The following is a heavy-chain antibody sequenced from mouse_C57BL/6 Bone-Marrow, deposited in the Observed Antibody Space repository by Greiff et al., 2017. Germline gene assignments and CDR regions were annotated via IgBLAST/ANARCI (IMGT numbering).Heavy chain of an antibody. V-gene: IGHV14-4*01. Sequence: VQLQQSGAELVRPGASVKFSCTASGFNIKDDYMHWVKQRPEQSLEWIGWIDPENGDTEYASKFQGKATITADTSSNPAYLQLSSLTTEDTAVYYCSYCYDSSGWYFDVWGTGTTVTVSS. CDR2: IDPENGDT. CDR3: SYCYDSSGWYFDV. CDR1: GFNIKDDY. D-gene: IGHD1-1*01. J-gene: IGHJ1*03.